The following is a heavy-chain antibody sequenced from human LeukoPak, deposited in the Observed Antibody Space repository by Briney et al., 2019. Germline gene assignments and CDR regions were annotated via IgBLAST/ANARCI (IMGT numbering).Heavy chain of an antibody. CDR3: ASNFGIQLWSDPFDY. CDR2: IIPIFGTA. Sequence: SVKVSCKASGGTFSSYAISWVRQAPGQGLEWMGGIIPIFGTANYAQKFQGRVTITADESTSTAYMELSSLRSEDTAVYYCASNFGIQLWSDPFDYWGLGTLVTVSS. J-gene: IGHJ4*02. V-gene: IGHV1-69*01. D-gene: IGHD5-18*01. CDR1: GGTFSSYA.